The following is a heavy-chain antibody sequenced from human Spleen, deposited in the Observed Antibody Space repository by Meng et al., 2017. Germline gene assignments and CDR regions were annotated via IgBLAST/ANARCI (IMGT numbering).Heavy chain of an antibody. CDR1: GGTFSDYY. D-gene: IGHD5-18*01. V-gene: IGHV4-34*10. J-gene: IGHJ4*02. CDR2: INHTGGT. CDR3: ARQGDAAMATFDY. Sequence: QLQLQESGPGLVKPSETLSLTCAVHGGTFSDYYWSWIRQPPGKGLEWIGEINHTGGTKYTPSLESRVTMSIDTSKNQFSLKLSSVTAADTAIYYCARQGDAAMATFDYWGQGTLVTVSS.